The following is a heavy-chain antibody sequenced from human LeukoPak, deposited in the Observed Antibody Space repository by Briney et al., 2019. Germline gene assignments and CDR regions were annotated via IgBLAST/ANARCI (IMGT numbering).Heavy chain of an antibody. CDR1: GGTFSSYA. V-gene: IGHV1-69*04. D-gene: IGHD3-10*01. J-gene: IGHJ5*02. CDR2: IIPILGIA. Sequence: SVKVSCKASGGTFSSYAISWVRQAPGQGLEWMGRIIPILGIANYAQKFQGRVTITADKSTSTAYMELSSLRSEDTAVYYCARSTVRRVLRGELAPNWFDPWGQGTPVTVSS. CDR3: ARSTVRRVLRGELAPNWFDP.